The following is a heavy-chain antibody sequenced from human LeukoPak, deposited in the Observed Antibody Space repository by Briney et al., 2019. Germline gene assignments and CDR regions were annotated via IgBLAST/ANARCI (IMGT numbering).Heavy chain of an antibody. CDR1: GFTFSSYA. CDR2: ISGSSGST. D-gene: IGHD3-16*01. CDR3: AKVTGGDMITYGGVDN. Sequence: GGSLRLSCAASGFTFSSYAMSWVRQAPGKGLEWVSAISGSSGSTYYADSVKGRFTISRDNPKDTLYLQMHSLRAEDTAIYYCAKVTGGDMITYGGVDNWGQGTLVTVSS. V-gene: IGHV3-23*01. J-gene: IGHJ4*02.